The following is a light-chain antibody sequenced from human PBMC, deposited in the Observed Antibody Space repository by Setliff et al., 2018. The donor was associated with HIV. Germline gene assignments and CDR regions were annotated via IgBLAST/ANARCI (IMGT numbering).Light chain of an antibody. CDR1: SRDIGDNV. CDR2: DVS. J-gene: IGLJ1*01. V-gene: IGLV2-23*02. Sequence: QSALTQHASVSGSPGQSITISCTGTSRDIGDNVVSWYQHYPGRAPKLIIYDVSERPLGVSSRFSASRSGNTASLTISGLQADDDAIYYCSSSTRSPTFLVFATGTKVTVL. CDR3: SSSTRSPTFLV.